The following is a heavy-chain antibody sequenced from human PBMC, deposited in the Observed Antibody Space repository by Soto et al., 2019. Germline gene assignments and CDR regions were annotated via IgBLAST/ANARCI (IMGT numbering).Heavy chain of an antibody. CDR1: GYSFTSYC. D-gene: IGHD5-18*01. Sequence: GESLKISCKGSGYSFTSYCISWVRQMPGKGLEWMGRIDPSDSYTNYSPSFQGHVTISADKSISTAYLQWSSLKASDTAMYYCARMFVQITWIQLWFQGDAFDIWGQGTMVTVSS. CDR3: ARMFVQITWIQLWFQGDAFDI. J-gene: IGHJ3*02. V-gene: IGHV5-10-1*01. CDR2: IDPSDSYT.